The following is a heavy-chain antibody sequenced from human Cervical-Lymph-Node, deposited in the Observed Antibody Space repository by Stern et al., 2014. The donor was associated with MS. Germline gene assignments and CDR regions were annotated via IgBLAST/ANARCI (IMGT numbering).Heavy chain of an antibody. CDR2: INPSGQWT. Sequence: VQLVQSGAEVKKPGASVKVSCKASGYTFTTYYMHWVRQAPGQGLEWMGIINPSGQWTTYAHMLQGRVTMTRNTSTSTVYMELSSLRSEDTAIYYCTKDSESFSIDSWGQGTLVTVSS. CDR3: TKDSESFSIDS. D-gene: IGHD1-26*01. CDR1: GYTFTTYY. J-gene: IGHJ4*02. V-gene: IGHV1-46*03.